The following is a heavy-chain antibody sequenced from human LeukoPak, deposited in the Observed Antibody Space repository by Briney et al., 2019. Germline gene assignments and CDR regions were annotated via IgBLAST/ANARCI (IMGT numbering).Heavy chain of an antibody. CDR2: IYYSGST. D-gene: IGHD1-26*01. Sequence: SETLSLTCTVSGGSISSYYWSWIRQPPGKGLEWIGYIYYSGSTNYNLSLKSRVTISVDTSKNQFSLKLSSVTAADTAVYYCARDKWELEYGMDVWGQGTTVTVSS. CDR3: ARDKWELEYGMDV. J-gene: IGHJ6*02. V-gene: IGHV4-59*01. CDR1: GGSISSYY.